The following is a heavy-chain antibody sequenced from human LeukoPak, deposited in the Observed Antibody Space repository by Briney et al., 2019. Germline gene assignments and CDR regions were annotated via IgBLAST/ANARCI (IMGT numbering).Heavy chain of an antibody. CDR2: IYYSGST. CDR1: GGSITSSSYY. CDR3: ARDRPLYYYDSSGYLTDY. V-gene: IGHV4-39*07. D-gene: IGHD3-22*01. Sequence: SSETLSLTCTVSGGSITSSSYYWGWIRQPPGKGLEWIGSIYYSGSTYYNPSLKSRVTISVDTSKNQFSLKLSSVTAADTAVYYCARDRPLYYYDSSGYLTDYWGQGTLVTVSS. J-gene: IGHJ4*02.